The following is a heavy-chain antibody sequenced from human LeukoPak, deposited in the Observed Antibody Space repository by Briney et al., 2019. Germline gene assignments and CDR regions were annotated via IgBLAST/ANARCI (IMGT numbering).Heavy chain of an antibody. D-gene: IGHD6-6*01. CDR3: ARGIAARPGGTPDY. Sequence: GGSLRLSCAASGFTFSSYGMHWVRQAPGKGLEWVAVISYDGSNKYYADSVKGRFTISRDNSKNTLYLQMNSLRAEDTAVYYCARGIAARPGGTPDYWGQGTLVTVSS. CDR2: ISYDGSNK. J-gene: IGHJ4*02. CDR1: GFTFSSYG. V-gene: IGHV3-30*19.